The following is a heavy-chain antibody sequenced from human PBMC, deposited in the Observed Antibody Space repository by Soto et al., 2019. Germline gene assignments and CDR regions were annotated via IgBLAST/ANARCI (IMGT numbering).Heavy chain of an antibody. CDR3: ARWDDGSGSNFDY. D-gene: IGHD3-10*01. J-gene: IGHJ4*02. CDR1: GYSFTSYW. Sequence: GESLKISCKGSGYSFTSYWIGWVRQMPGKGLEWMGIIYPGDSDTRYSPSFQGQVTISADKSISTAYLQWGSLKASDSAMCYGARWDDGSGSNFDYWGQGTLVTVSS. V-gene: IGHV5-51*01. CDR2: IYPGDSDT.